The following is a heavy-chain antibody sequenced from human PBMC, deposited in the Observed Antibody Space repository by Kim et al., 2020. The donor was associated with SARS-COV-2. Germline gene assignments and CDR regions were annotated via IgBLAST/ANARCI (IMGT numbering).Heavy chain of an antibody. J-gene: IGHJ6*02. Sequence: KGRFTISRENAKNSLYLKMNSLRAEDTAVYYCARDYALVALVTVVHYGLDVWGQGTTVTVSS. CDR3: ARDYALVALVTVVHYGLDV. V-gene: IGHV3-48*03. D-gene: IGHD2-2*01.